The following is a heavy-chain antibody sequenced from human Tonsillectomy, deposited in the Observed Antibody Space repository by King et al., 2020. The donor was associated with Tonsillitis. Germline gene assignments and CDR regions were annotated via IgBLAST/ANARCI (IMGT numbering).Heavy chain of an antibody. CDR2: ISSSSSYI. D-gene: IGHD3-16*02. CDR3: ARYRIQYNWFDP. V-gene: IGHV3-21*01. J-gene: IGHJ5*02. Sequence: VQLVESGGGLVKPGGSLRLSCAASGFTFSSYSMNWVRQAPGKGLEWVSSISSSSSYIYYADSVKGRFTISRDNAKTSLYLQMNSLRAEDTAVYYCARYRIQYNWFDPWGQGTLVTVSS. CDR1: GFTFSSYS.